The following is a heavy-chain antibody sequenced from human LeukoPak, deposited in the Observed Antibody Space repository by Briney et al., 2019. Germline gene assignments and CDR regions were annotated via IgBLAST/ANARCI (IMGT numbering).Heavy chain of an antibody. Sequence: GGSLRLSCAASGFTFSSYWMSWVRQAPGKGLEWVANIKQDGSEKYYVDSVKGRFTISRDNAKNSLYLQMNSLRAEDTAVYYCARYPGYPGYYYYGMDVWGQGTTVTVPS. V-gene: IGHV3-7*01. D-gene: IGHD3-9*01. J-gene: IGHJ6*02. CDR1: GFTFSSYW. CDR3: ARYPGYPGYYYYGMDV. CDR2: IKQDGSEK.